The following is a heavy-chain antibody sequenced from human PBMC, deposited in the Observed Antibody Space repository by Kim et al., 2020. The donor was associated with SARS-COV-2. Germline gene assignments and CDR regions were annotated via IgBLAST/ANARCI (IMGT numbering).Heavy chain of an antibody. CDR3: ARGDIVATT. D-gene: IGHD5-12*01. J-gene: IGHJ5*02. V-gene: IGHV4-34*01. Sequence: GISNSTPSLKSRVPISVDTSKNQFSLKLSSVTAADTAVYYCARGDIVATTWGQGTLVTVSS. CDR2: GIS.